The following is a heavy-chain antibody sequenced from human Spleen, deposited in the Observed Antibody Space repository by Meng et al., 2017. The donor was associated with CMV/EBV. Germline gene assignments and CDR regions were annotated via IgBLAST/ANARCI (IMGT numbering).Heavy chain of an antibody. J-gene: IGHJ5*02. CDR2: IFYSGST. D-gene: IGHD3-22*01. Sequence: GSLRLSCTVSGDSISSNGYYWGWIRQPPGKGLEWIGSIFYSGSTYYNLSLKSRVTISVDTSKNHFSLKLSSVTAADTAVYYCARHSSGYYYGWFDPWGQGTLVTVSS. V-gene: IGHV4-39*01. CDR1: GDSISSNGYY. CDR3: ARHSSGYYYGWFDP.